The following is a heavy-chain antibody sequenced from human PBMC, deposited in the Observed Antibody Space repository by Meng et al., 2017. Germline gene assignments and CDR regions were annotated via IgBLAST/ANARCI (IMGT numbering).Heavy chain of an antibody. D-gene: IGHD3-22*01. Sequence: GESLKISCAASGFTFSSYGMHWVRQAPGKGLEWVAVIWYDGSNKYYADSVKGRFTISRDNSKNTLYLQMNSLRAEDTAVYYCARVPRDYYDSSGHFDYWGQGTRVTGSS. CDR1: GFTFSSYG. CDR2: IWYDGSNK. J-gene: IGHJ4*02. CDR3: ARVPRDYYDSSGHFDY. V-gene: IGHV3-33*01.